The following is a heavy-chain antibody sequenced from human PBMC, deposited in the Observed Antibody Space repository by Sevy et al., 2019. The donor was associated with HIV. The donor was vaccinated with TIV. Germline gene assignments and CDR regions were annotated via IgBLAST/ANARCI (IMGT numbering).Heavy chain of an antibody. CDR1: GYSFTSYW. J-gene: IGHJ3*02. Sequence: GESLKISCKGSGYSFTSYWIGWVRQMPGKGLEWMGIIYPGDSDTRYSPSFQGQVTISADKSINTAYLQWSSLKASDTAMYYCARRNYYDSSGRKTDAFDIWGQGTMVTVSS. CDR2: IYPGDSDT. V-gene: IGHV5-51*01. D-gene: IGHD3-22*01. CDR3: ARRNYYDSSGRKTDAFDI.